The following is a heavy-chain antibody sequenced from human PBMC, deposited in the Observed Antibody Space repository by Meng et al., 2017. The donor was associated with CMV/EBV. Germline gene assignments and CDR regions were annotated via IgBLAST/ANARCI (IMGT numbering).Heavy chain of an antibody. J-gene: IGHJ4*02. Sequence: QILSTVARPTLGKPTRTLALTCAFSGFSLITIGVGLGLTPHPPGTALEWLALFYCDDDKRYSPSLKSRLTITQDTSQNQVVLTPTNMDPVDTATYYCARIAAAGRFDYCGQGTLVTVSS. D-gene: IGHD6-13*01. CDR2: FYCDDDK. CDR1: GFSLITIGVG. CDR3: ARIAAAGRFDY. V-gene: IGHV2-5*02.